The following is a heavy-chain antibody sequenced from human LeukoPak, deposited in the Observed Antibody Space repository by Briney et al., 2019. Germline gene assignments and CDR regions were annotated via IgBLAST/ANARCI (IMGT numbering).Heavy chain of an antibody. V-gene: IGHV4-59*01. J-gene: IGHJ1*01. CDR2: IYYSGSN. CDR3: ARGSYSSSWI. Sequence: SETLSLTCTVSGGSISNYYWSWIRQPPGKGLEWIGYIYYSGSNNYNPSLKSRVTISVDTSKNQFSLKLSSVTAADTAVYYCARGSYSSSWIWGQGTLVTVSS. CDR1: GGSISNYY. D-gene: IGHD6-13*01.